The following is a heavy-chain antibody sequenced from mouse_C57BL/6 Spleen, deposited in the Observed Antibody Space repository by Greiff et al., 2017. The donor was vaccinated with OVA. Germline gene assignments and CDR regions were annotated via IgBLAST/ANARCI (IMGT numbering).Heavy chain of an antibody. CDR1: GFTFTDYY. CDR2: IRNKANGYTT. CDR3: ARYLPYFDY. J-gene: IGHJ2*01. Sequence: EVMLVESGGGLVQPGGSLSLSCAASGFTFTDYYMSWVRQPPGKALEWLGFIRNKANGYTTEYSASVKGRFTISRDNSQSILYLQMNALRAEDSATYYCARYLPYFDYWGQGTTLTVSS. V-gene: IGHV7-3*01.